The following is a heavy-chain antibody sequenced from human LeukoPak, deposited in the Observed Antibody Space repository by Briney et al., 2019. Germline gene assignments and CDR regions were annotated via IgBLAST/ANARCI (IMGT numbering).Heavy chain of an antibody. CDR2: ISSNSRDI. CDR3: ARGIDY. Sequence: GGSLRLSCAASGFTFSSYTMNWVRQAPGKGLEWVAAISSNSRDIFYADSVKGRFTISRDTSKNMVFLQMNSLRVEDTAVYYCARGIDYWGRGTLVTVSS. CDR1: GFTFSSYT. V-gene: IGHV3-21*04. J-gene: IGHJ4*02.